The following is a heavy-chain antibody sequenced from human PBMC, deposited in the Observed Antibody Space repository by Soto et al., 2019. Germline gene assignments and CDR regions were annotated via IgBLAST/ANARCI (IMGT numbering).Heavy chain of an antibody. Sequence: GGSLRLSCAASGFTFSRYYMTWVRQAPGEGLEWISYISSAGDYTDYADSVKGRFTISRDNTRDSLFLQMNSLRVGDTAVYYCVRANWNVDYWGRGTRVTVSS. CDR3: VRANWNVDY. CDR1: GFTFSRYY. D-gene: IGHD1-1*01. V-gene: IGHV3-11*06. J-gene: IGHJ4*02. CDR2: ISSAGDYT.